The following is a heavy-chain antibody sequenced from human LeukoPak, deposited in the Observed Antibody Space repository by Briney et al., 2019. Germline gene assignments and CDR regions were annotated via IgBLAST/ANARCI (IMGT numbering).Heavy chain of an antibody. CDR2: INPNSGGT. CDR1: GYTFTGYY. V-gene: IGHV1-2*02. Sequence: ASVNVSCKASGYTFTGYYMHWVRLAPGPGLEWMGWINPNSGGTNYAQKFQGRVTMTRDTSISTAYMELSRLRSDDTAVYRCARDLRNNCFDSWGHGNLVTVSS. CDR3: ARDLRNNCFDS. J-gene: IGHJ5*01.